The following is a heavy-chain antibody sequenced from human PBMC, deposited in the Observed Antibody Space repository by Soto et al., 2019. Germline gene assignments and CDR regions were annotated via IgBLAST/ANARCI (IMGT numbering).Heavy chain of an antibody. CDR1: GYTFTGYY. V-gene: IGHV1-2*04. D-gene: IGHD6-19*01. CDR3: ARGASGWYGLSSYYYYYGMDV. J-gene: IGHJ6*02. Sequence: QVQLVQSGAEVKKPGASVKVSCKASGYTFTGYYMHWVRQAPGQGLEWMGWINPNSGGTNYAQKFQGWVTRTRDTSISTAYMELSRLRSDDTAVYYCARGASGWYGLSSYYYYYGMDVWGQGTTVTVSS. CDR2: INPNSGGT.